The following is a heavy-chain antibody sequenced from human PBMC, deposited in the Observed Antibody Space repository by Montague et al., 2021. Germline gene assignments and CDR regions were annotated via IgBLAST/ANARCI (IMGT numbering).Heavy chain of an antibody. J-gene: IGHJ5*02. V-gene: IGHV6-1*01. CDR3: ARGWQKRFDP. CDR1: GDSDSVVELT. Sequence: CAISGDSDSVVELTCKSKEQSPELRPQHLVVSYHMFEKKNEYAISVKSRITVNPDTSKNQFSLLLNSVTPEDTAVYYCARGWQKRFDPWGQGTLVTVSS. D-gene: IGHD5-24*01. CDR2: SYHMFEKKN.